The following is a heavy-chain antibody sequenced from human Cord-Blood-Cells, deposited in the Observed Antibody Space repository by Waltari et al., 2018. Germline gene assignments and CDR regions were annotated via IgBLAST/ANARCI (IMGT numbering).Heavy chain of an antibody. CDR3: DRRGYSNCFDY. J-gene: IGHJ4*02. V-gene: IGHV1-69*06. Sequence: VQLVQSGAEVKKLGSSVKVSCKASGGTFSSYVTSWVRPAPGQGVEWMGGLIPIRGNANYAQKVQGRVRITRDKSTSTAYMALSRLGSEDTVVYSGDRRGYSNCFDYSGQGTRGTVSS. D-gene: IGHD5-18*01. CDR2: LIPIRGNA. CDR1: GGTFSSYV.